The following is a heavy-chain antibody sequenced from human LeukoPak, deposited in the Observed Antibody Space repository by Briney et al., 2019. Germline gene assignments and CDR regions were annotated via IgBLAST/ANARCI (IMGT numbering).Heavy chain of an antibody. Sequence: PSETLSLTCAVSGYSISSGYYWGWIRQPPGKGLEWIGSIYHSGSTYYNPSLKSRVTISVDTSKNQFSLKLSSVTAADTAVYYCARTYYDFWSGSGAIWGQGTMVTVSS. D-gene: IGHD3-3*01. V-gene: IGHV4-38-2*01. J-gene: IGHJ3*02. CDR1: GYSISSGYY. CDR2: IYHSGST. CDR3: ARTYYDFWSGSGAI.